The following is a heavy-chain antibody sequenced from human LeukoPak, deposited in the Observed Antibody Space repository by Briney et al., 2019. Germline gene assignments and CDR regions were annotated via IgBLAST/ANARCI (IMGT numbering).Heavy chain of an antibody. V-gene: IGHV3-7*01. D-gene: IGHD3-3*01. J-gene: IGHJ3*02. CDR1: GFTFSSYW. Sequence: GGSLRLSCAASGFTFSSYWMSWVRQAPGKGLEWVANIEQDGSEKYYVDSVKGRFTISRDNAKNSLYLQMNSLRAEDTAVYYCARVSHSITIFGVVRFHAFDIWGQGTMVTVSS. CDR2: IEQDGSEK. CDR3: ARVSHSITIFGVVRFHAFDI.